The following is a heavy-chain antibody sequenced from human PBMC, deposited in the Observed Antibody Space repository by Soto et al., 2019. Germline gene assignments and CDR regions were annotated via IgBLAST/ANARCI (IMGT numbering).Heavy chain of an antibody. Sequence: EVQLVESGGGLVRPGGSLRLSCGVSGFIVSRSYMTWVRQAPGKGLEWVSSLYSGGSSYYSDSVKGRFTISRDNSENTLSLQMNSLRAEDTAEYYCARLGYFEDSGYSYFDSWGHGTLVTVSS. D-gene: IGHD3-22*01. CDR2: LYSGGSS. V-gene: IGHV3-53*01. CDR3: ARLGYFEDSGYSYFDS. CDR1: GFIVSRSY. J-gene: IGHJ5*01.